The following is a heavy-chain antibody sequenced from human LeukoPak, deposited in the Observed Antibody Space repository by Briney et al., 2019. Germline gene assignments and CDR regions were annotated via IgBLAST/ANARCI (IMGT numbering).Heavy chain of an antibody. CDR2: IGYDGNKE. CDR1: EFNISTYG. Sequence: GGSLRLSCAASEFNISTYGMYWVRQAPVRGLEWVAFIGYDGNKEFYTDSVRGRFTISRDNSKNTLYLQMNSLRAEDTAIYYCAKLFESGTYNNFFHYWGQGTLVTVFS. V-gene: IGHV3-30*02. D-gene: IGHD3-10*01. J-gene: IGHJ4*02. CDR3: AKLFESGTYNNFFHY.